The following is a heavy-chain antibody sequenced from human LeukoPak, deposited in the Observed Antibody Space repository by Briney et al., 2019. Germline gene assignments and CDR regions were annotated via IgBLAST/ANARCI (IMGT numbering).Heavy chain of an antibody. Sequence: GGSLRLSCAASGFTIGSYWMSWVRQAPGKGLEWVASIKQDGSEKFYVDSVKSRFTISRDNAKNSLYLQMNSLRAEDTAVYYCARALGYDSGEDYWGQGTLVTVSS. CDR1: GFTIGSYW. CDR2: IKQDGSEK. V-gene: IGHV3-7*01. J-gene: IGHJ4*02. CDR3: ARALGYDSGEDY. D-gene: IGHD4-17*01.